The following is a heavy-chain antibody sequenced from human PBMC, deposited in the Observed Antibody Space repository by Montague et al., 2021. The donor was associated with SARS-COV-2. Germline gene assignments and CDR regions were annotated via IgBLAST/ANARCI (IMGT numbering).Heavy chain of an antibody. CDR2: IYYSGST. J-gene: IGHJ2*01. Sequence: TLSPTSTVSGGSISSGGYYWSWIRQHPGKGLEWIGYIYYSGSTYYNPSLKSRVTISVDASKNQFSLKMSSVTAADTAVYYCARSPEPMIILIITSLNWYFDLWGRGTLVTVSS. D-gene: IGHD3-22*01. CDR3: ARSPEPMIILIITSLNWYFDL. V-gene: IGHV4-31*03. CDR1: GGSISSGGYY.